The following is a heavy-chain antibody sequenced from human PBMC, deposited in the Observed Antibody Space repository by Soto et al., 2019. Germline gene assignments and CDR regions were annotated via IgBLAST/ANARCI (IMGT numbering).Heavy chain of an antibody. D-gene: IGHD1-26*01. CDR2: IYHTGRT. Sequence: QVQLQESGPGLVKPSGTLSLTCGVFGGSISNSNWWTWVSQPPGKGLEWVGEIYHTGRTNYNSSLMSRVTISLDKPNNQFSLKLSSVTAADTAVYYCAHRPIVGAAIWGQGTLVTVSS. V-gene: IGHV4-4*02. J-gene: IGHJ4*02. CDR3: AHRPIVGAAI. CDR1: GGSISNSNW.